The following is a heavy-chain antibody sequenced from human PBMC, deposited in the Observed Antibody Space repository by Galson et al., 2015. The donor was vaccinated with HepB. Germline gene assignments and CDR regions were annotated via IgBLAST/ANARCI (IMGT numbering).Heavy chain of an antibody. J-gene: IGHJ4*02. Sequence: SLRLSCAASGFTFSRNNMYWVRQAPGKGLEWVSSISSSSTHIYYADSVKGRFTISRDDAESSLYLQMHSLRAEDTAVYYCARAEYCSGGGCYYFDFWGQGTLVTVSS. CDR2: ISSSSTHI. V-gene: IGHV3-21*04. CDR3: ARAEYCSGGGCYYFDF. CDR1: GFTFSRNN. D-gene: IGHD2-15*01.